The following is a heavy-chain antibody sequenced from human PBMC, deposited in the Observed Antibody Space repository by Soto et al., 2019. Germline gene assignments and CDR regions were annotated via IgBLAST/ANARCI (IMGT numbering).Heavy chain of an antibody. J-gene: IGHJ6*02. CDR1: GFTFSSYA. Sequence: PGGSLRLSCAAPGFTFSSYAMSWVRQAPGKGLEWVSAISGSGGSTYYADSVKGRFTISRDNSKNTLYLQMNSLRAEDTAVYYCAKDRQYSSSSYYYYGMDVWGQGTTVTVSS. D-gene: IGHD6-13*01. V-gene: IGHV3-23*01. CDR3: AKDRQYSSSSYYYYGMDV. CDR2: ISGSGGST.